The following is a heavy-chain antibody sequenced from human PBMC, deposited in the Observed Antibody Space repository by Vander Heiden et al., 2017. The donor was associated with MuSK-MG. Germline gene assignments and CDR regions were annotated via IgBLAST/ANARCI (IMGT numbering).Heavy chain of an antibody. CDR2: INHSGST. J-gene: IGHJ5*02. CDR3: ARDSSSWYFRWFDP. D-gene: IGHD6-13*01. V-gene: IGHV4-34*01. CDR1: GGSFSGYY. Sequence: QVQLQQWGAGLLKPSETLSLTCAVYGGSFSGYYWSWIRQPPGKGLEWIGEINHSGSTYYNPSLKSRVTISVDTSKNQFSLKLSSVTAADTAVYYCARDSSSWYFRWFDPWGQGTLVTVSS.